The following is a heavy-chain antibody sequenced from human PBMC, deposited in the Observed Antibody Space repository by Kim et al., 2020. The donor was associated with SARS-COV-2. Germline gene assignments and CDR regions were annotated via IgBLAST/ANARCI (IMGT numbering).Heavy chain of an antibody. V-gene: IGHV3-23*01. CDR3: AKDNSVRLLPYYFDY. CDR2: ISGSGGST. D-gene: IGHD3-10*02. CDR1: GFTFSSYA. Sequence: GGSLRLSCAASGFTFSSYAMSWVRQAPGKGLEWVSAISGSGGSTYYADSVKGRFTISRDNSKNTLYLQMNSLRAEDTAVYYCAKDNSVRLLPYYFDYWGQGTLVTVSS. J-gene: IGHJ4*02.